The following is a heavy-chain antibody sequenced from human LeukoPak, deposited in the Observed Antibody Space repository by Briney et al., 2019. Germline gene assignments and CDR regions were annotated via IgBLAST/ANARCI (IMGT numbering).Heavy chain of an antibody. V-gene: IGHV3-11*01. CDR1: GFTFSDYY. J-gene: IGHJ1*01. CDR3: ARANYGGNPRYFQH. D-gene: IGHD4-23*01. CDR2: ISSSSRII. Sequence: GGSLRLSCAASGFTFSDYYMSWIRQAPGKGLEWISYISSSSRIIYYADSVKGRFTISRDNAQSSMYLQMNSLRAEDTAVYYCARANYGGNPRYFQHWGQGTLVTVSS.